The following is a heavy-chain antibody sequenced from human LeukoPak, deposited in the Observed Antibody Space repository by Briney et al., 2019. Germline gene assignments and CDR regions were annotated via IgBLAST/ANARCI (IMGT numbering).Heavy chain of an antibody. CDR1: GFTFSSYA. J-gene: IGHJ4*02. D-gene: IGHD3-9*01. V-gene: IGHV3-23*01. CDR2: ISGSGGST. Sequence: GALRLSCAASGFTFSSYAMSWVRQAPGKGLEWVSAISGSGGSTYYADSVKGRFTISRDNSKNTLYLQMNSLRAEDTAVYYCARDPYYDILTGYYGGVDCWGQGTLVTVSS. CDR3: ARDPYYDILTGYYGGVDC.